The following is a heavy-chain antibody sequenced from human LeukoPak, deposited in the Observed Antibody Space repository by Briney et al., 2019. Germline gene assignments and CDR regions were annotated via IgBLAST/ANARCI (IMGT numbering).Heavy chain of an antibody. D-gene: IGHD6-13*01. V-gene: IGHV4-4*07. CDR2: IYTSGST. CDR3: ARGRGIAAAGRYFDY. CDR1: GGSISSYY. J-gene: IGHJ4*02. Sequence: PSETLSLTCTVSGGSISSYYWSWIRQPAGKGLEWIGRIYTSGSTNYNPSLKSRVTMSVETSKNQFSLKLSSVTAADTAVYYCARGRGIAAAGRYFDYWGQGTLVTVSS.